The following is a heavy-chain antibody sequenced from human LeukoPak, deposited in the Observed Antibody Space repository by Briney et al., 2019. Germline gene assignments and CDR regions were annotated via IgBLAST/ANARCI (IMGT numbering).Heavy chain of an antibody. CDR3: ARGSIAVAGLVFDY. CDR2: IIPILGIA. CDR1: GGTFSSYA. Sequence: VASVKVSCKASGGTFSSYAISWVRQAPGQGLEWMGRIIPILGIANYAQKFQGRVTITADKSTSTAYMELSSLRSEDTAVYYCARGSIAVAGLVFDYWGQGTLVTVSS. J-gene: IGHJ4*02. V-gene: IGHV1-69*04. D-gene: IGHD6-19*01.